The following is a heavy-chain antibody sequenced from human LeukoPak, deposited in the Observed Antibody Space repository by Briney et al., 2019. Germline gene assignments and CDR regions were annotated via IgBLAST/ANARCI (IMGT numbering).Heavy chain of an antibody. Sequence: PGGSLRLSCAASGFTFSSYAMSWVRQAPGKGLEWVSAISGSGGSTYYADSVKGRFTISRDNSKNTLYLQMNSLRAEDTVVYYCAKPEYYYYYMDVWGKGTTVTVSS. CDR2: ISGSGGST. V-gene: IGHV3-23*01. CDR3: AKPEYYYYYMDV. J-gene: IGHJ6*03. CDR1: GFTFSSYA.